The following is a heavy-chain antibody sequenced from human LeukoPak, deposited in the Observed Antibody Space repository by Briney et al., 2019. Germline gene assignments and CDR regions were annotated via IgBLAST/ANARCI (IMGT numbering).Heavy chain of an antibody. CDR2: IKQDGSET. Sequence: GSLRLSCAASGFIFSDYWMSWVRRAPGKGLEGVANIKQDGSETYYVESVMGRFTISRDNAKKSLYLQMNSLRGDDTAVYYCARDFWGAYRVDFFDFWGQGTLVTVSS. V-gene: IGHV3-7*01. CDR3: ARDFWGAYRVDFFDF. J-gene: IGHJ4*02. D-gene: IGHD3-3*01. CDR1: GFIFSDYW.